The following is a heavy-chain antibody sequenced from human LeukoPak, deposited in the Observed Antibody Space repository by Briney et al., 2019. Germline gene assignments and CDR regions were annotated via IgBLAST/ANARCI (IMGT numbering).Heavy chain of an antibody. Sequence: ASVKVSCKASGYTFTSYDTNWGRQATRQGLEGMGWMNPNSGNTGYAQKFQSRVTITRNTSISTAYMELSSLRSEDTAVYYCARGGGSDDFWSGYLFDYWGQGTLVTVSS. CDR1: GYTFTSYD. V-gene: IGHV1-8*01. D-gene: IGHD3-3*01. CDR2: MNPNSGNT. J-gene: IGHJ4*02. CDR3: ARGGGSDDFWSGYLFDY.